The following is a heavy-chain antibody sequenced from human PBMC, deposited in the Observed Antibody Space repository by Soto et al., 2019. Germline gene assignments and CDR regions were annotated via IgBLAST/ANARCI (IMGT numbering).Heavy chain of an antibody. CDR2: ISYDGSNK. V-gene: IGHV3-30*18. CDR3: AKDQGSAIQGLVDY. Sequence: GGSLRLSCAASGFTFSSYGMHWVRQAPGKGLEWVAVISYDGSNKYYADSVKGRFTISRDNSKNTRYLQMNSLRAEDTAVYYCAKDQGSAIQGLVDYWGQGTLVTVSS. J-gene: IGHJ4*02. CDR1: GFTFSSYG.